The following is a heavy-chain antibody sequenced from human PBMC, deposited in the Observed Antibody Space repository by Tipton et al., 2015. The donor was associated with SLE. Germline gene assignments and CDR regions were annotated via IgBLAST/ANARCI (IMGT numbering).Heavy chain of an antibody. Sequence: TLSLTCAISGGSIDDYYWSWVRLPSGNGLEWIANTYNSGRANYNPSPENRVTISVDTSRNQFSPQVMSVTPADTALYYCTRDSYGRRAFELRGQGKMVTVSS. CDR1: GGSIDDYY. J-gene: IGHJ3*01. D-gene: IGHD1-14*01. CDR2: TYNSGRA. V-gene: IGHV4-59*01. CDR3: TRDSYGRRAFEL.